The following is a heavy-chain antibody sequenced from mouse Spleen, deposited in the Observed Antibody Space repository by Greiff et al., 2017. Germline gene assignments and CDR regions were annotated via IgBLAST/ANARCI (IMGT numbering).Heavy chain of an antibody. V-gene: IGHV1-15*01. J-gene: IGHJ2*01. CDR3: TRDPYFDY. CDR2: IDPETGGT. Sequence: VKLQESGAELVRPGASVTLSCKASGYTFTDYEMHWVKQTPVHGLEWIGAIDPETGGTAYNQKFKGKAILTADKSSSTAYMELRSLTSEDSAVYYCTRDPYFDYWGQGTTLTVSS. CDR1: GYTFTDYE.